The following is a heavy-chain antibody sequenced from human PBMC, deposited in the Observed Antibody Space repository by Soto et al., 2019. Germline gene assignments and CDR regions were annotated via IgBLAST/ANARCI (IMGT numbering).Heavy chain of an antibody. V-gene: IGHV3-30*18. Sequence: QVQLVESGGGVVQPGKSLRLSCAATGFIFRSYGVHWVRQAPGKGLEWVALISHDGNNAYYADAVNGRFTISRDNAKNTVSLQRNSLRAEDTAVYYCAKQGIEVAGTDYFDYWGQGALVTVAS. CDR1: GFIFRSYG. J-gene: IGHJ4*02. CDR2: ISHDGNNA. D-gene: IGHD6-19*01. CDR3: AKQGIEVAGTDYFDY.